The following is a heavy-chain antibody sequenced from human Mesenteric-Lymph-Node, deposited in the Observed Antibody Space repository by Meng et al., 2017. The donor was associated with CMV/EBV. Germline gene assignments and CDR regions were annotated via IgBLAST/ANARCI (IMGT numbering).Heavy chain of an antibody. Sequence: GGSLRLSCAASGFTFITYAMSWVRQAPGKGLEWVSAISGSGGTTYYPDSVKGRFTISRDNSKNTLYLQVNSLRAEDTAVYYCAKNGVGATPDWGQGTLVTVSS. J-gene: IGHJ4*02. CDR2: ISGSGGTT. V-gene: IGHV3-23*01. CDR1: GFTFITYA. D-gene: IGHD1-26*01. CDR3: AKNGVGATPD.